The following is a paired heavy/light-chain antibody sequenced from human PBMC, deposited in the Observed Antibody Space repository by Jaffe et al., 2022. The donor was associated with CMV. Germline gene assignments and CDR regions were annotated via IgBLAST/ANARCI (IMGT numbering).Light chain of an antibody. CDR2: SNT. CDR3: QSYDITLPINIV. V-gene: IGLV1-40*01. Sequence: QSVLTQPPSVSGAPGQRVTIACTGTSSNLGAGYDVQWYQQVPGTAPKLLIYSNTNRPSGVPDRFSGSKSGTSASLVITGLQAEDEAEYYCQSYDITLPINIVFGGGTKLTVL. CDR1: SSNLGAGYD. J-gene: IGLJ2*01.
Heavy chain of an antibody. Sequence: QVQLQESGPGLVKPSETLSLTCTVSGGSISSSIYYWGWIRQPPGKGLEWIGSIFYGGNTYYNPSLKSRVTLSVDTSKNQFSLKLTSVTAADTAIYYCARRNFRYCSGGSCYWLDPWGRGTLVTVTS. D-gene: IGHD2-15*01. CDR2: IFYGGNT. CDR3: ARRNFRYCSGGSCYWLDP. CDR1: GGSISSSIYY. V-gene: IGHV4-39*01. J-gene: IGHJ5*02.